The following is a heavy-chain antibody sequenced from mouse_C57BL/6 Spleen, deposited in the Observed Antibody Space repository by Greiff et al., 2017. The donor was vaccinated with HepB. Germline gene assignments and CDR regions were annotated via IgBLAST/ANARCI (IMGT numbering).Heavy chain of an antibody. CDR3: ARRELTGTAMDY. V-gene: IGHV1-82*01. Sequence: VQRVESGPELVKPGASVKISCKASGYAFSSSWMNWVKQRPGKGLEWIGRIYPGDGDTNYNGKFKGKATLTADKSSSTAYMQLSSLTSEDSAVYFCARRELTGTAMDYWGQGTSVTVSS. J-gene: IGHJ4*01. CDR2: IYPGDGDT. CDR1: GYAFSSSW. D-gene: IGHD4-1*01.